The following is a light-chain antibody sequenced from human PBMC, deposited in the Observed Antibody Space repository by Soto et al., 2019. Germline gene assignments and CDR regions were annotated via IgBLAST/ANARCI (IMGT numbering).Light chain of an antibody. J-gene: IGKJ4*01. Sequence: DVRMTQSPSSLSASVGDTITITCRASRTINTYLNWFQQKPGEPSRLLIYGASTLHDGVPSRFSGSGSGADFTLTISGLQPEYFASYHCQQTYSDISFGGGTKV. CDR1: RTINTY. CDR3: QQTYSDIS. CDR2: GAS. V-gene: IGKV1-39*01.